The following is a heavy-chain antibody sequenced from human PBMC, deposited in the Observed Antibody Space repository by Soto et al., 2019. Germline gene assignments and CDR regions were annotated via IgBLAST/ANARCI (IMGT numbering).Heavy chain of an antibody. V-gene: IGHV2-70*04. D-gene: IGHD2-15*01. CDR3: ARMFHCSGGTCPFDY. CDR1: GFSLSTSGMR. CDR2: IDWDDDK. J-gene: IGHJ4*02. Sequence: GPTLVNPTQTLTLTCTFSGFSLSTSGMRVSWIRQPPGKALEWLARIDWDDDKFYNTSLKTRLTISKDSSKNQVVLTMTNIDPVDTATYYCARMFHCSGGTCPFDYWGQGALVTVSS.